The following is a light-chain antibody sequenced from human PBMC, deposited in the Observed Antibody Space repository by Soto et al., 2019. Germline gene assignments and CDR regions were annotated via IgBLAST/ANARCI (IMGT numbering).Light chain of an antibody. J-gene: IGLJ2*01. Sequence: QSALTQPASVSGSPGQSISMSCTGTSSDVGGYNYVSWYQQHPGKAPKLMIYDVSNRPSGVSNRFSGSKSGNTASLTISGLQAEDEADYYCSSYTTSSTRVFGGGTKLT. V-gene: IGLV2-14*01. CDR1: SSDVGGYNY. CDR3: SSYTTSSTRV. CDR2: DVS.